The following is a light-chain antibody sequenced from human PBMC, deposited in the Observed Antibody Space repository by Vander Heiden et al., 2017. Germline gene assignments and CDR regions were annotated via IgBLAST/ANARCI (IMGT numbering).Light chain of an antibody. CDR3: AAWDDSLNGYV. V-gene: IGLV1-44*01. J-gene: IGLJ1*01. Sequence: QSVLTQPPSASGTPVQRVTMSCSGSSSNIGSSTVDWYQQLPGTATKLLIYNNTQRPSGVPDRFSGSKSGTSASLAISGLQSEDEADHYCAAWDDSLNGYVFGTGTKVTVL. CDR2: NNT. CDR1: SSNIGSST.